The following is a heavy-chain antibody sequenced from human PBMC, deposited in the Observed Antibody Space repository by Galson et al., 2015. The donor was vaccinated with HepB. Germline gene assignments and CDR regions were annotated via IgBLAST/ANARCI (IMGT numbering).Heavy chain of an antibody. Sequence: SVKVSCKASGYTFTGYYMHWVRQAPGQGLEWMGWINPNSGGTNYAQKFQGRVTMTRDTSISTAYMELSRLRSDDTAMYYCARQGDYYDSSGYYYEEGFDYWGQGTLVTVSS. D-gene: IGHD3-22*01. CDR2: INPNSGGT. J-gene: IGHJ4*02. V-gene: IGHV1-2*02. CDR1: GYTFTGYY. CDR3: ARQGDYYDSSGYYYEEGFDY.